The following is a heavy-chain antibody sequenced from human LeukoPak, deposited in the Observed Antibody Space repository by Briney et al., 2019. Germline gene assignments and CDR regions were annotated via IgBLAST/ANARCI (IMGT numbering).Heavy chain of an antibody. D-gene: IGHD3-10*02. V-gene: IGHV4-39*01. J-gene: IGHJ4*02. CDR3: VRYSGGSLMFQY. Sequence: SETLALTRTVSVGSNSTNSFYGGSIRQPPGKGVEWIGDIYYSGSTYYNLSLKSRVTIYVDTCKNQFSLRENSRTAEDTAFYSCVRYSGGSLMFQYWGQRALLTVSS. CDR1: VGSNSTNSFY. CDR2: IYYSGST.